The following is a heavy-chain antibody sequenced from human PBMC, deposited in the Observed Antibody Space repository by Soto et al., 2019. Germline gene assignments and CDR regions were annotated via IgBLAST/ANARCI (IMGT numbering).Heavy chain of an antibody. V-gene: IGHV3-30*18. CDR3: TKPGMATIRGGMGVWYYFDY. D-gene: IGHD5-12*01. CDR1: GFTFTNYG. J-gene: IGHJ4*02. Sequence: QVHVVDSGGGVVQPGRSLRLSCAASGFTFTNYGMHWVRQAPGKGLEWVAIVSSDGNKKYYADSVKGRFTISRDDSKNTLYLQMNSLRAEDTAVYYCTKPGMATIRGGMGVWYYFDYWGQGTLVTVSS. CDR2: VSSDGNKK.